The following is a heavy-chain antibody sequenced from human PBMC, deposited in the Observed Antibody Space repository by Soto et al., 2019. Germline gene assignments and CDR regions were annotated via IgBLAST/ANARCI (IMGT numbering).Heavy chain of an antibody. CDR1: GGSISSGGYY. D-gene: IGHD3-10*01. CDR2: IYYSGST. Sequence: SETLSLTCTVSGGSISSGGYYCSWIRQHPGKGLEWIGYIYYSGSTYYNPSLKSRVTISVDTSKNQFSLKLSSVTAADTAVYYCARDRGGKGPFDYWRQGTLVTVSS. V-gene: IGHV4-31*03. J-gene: IGHJ4*02. CDR3: ARDRGGKGPFDY.